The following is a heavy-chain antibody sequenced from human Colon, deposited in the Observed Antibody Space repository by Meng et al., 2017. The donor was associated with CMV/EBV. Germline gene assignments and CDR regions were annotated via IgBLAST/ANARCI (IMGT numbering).Heavy chain of an antibody. CDR1: GYTFTGYY. CDR3: ARVGARVIVVVPAAIPMIWFDP. J-gene: IGHJ5*02. Sequence: ASVKVSCKASGYTFTGYYMHWVRQAPGHGLEWMGWINRNSGGTNYAQKFQGRVTMTRDTSISTAYMELSRLRSDDTAVYYCARVGARVIVVVPAAIPMIWFDPWGQGTLVTVSS. V-gene: IGHV1-2*02. D-gene: IGHD2-2*01. CDR2: INRNSGGT.